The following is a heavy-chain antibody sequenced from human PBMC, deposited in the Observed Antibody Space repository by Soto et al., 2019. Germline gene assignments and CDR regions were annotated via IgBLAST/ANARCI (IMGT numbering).Heavy chain of an antibody. V-gene: IGHV3-48*02. CDR3: ARDYIYAFDI. CDR1: GFSFSSYT. CDR2: ITTGGAT. J-gene: IGHJ3*02. Sequence: PGGSLRLSCAASGFSFSSYTMNWVRQAPGKGLGWVSYITTGGATFYPDSVKGRFIISRDNAKNSLYLQMNSLRDEDTAVYYCARDYIYAFDIWGQGTMVTVS. D-gene: IGHD3-10*01.